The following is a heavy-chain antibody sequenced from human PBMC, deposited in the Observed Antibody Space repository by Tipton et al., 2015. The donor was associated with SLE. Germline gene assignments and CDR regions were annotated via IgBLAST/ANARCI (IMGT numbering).Heavy chain of an antibody. CDR1: GGSISPSTW. CDR2: IYESGSI. Sequence: TLSLTCAVSGGSISPSTWWSWVRQPPGKGLEWIGEIYESGSINYNPSLRSRVTISVDKSKNQFSLKLTSVTAADTAVYYCARDEYRYDATGYHLLGHFDFWGQGTLVTVSS. D-gene: IGHD3-22*01. J-gene: IGHJ4*02. CDR3: ARDEYRYDATGYHLLGHFDF. V-gene: IGHV4-4*02.